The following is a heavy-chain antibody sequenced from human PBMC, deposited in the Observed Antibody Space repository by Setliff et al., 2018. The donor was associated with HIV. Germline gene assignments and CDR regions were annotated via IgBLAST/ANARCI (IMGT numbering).Heavy chain of an antibody. CDR3: ASSLYSSSSFDY. D-gene: IGHD6-6*01. V-gene: IGHV4-59*11. J-gene: IGHJ4*02. CDR2: IHYSGSS. Sequence: PSETLSLTCTVSGGSITGHYWSWIRQPPGKGLEWIGYIHYSGSSNYNPSLKSRVSISVDTSKKQVSLRLNSVTAADTAVYYCASSLYSSSSFDYWGQGMLVTVSS. CDR1: GGSITGHY.